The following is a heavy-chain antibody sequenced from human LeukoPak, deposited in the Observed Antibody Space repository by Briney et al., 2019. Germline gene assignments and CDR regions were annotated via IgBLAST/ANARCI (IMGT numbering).Heavy chain of an antibody. CDR3: ASSLSYYYYGMDV. J-gene: IGHJ6*02. V-gene: IGHV4-4*07. CDR2: IYTSGSA. Sequence: PSETLSLTCTVSGGSISSYYWSWIRQPAGKGLEWIGRIYTSGSANYNPSLKSRVTTSVDTSKNQFSLKLSSVTAADTAVYYCASSLSYYYYGMDVWGQGTTVTVSS. CDR1: GGSISSYY.